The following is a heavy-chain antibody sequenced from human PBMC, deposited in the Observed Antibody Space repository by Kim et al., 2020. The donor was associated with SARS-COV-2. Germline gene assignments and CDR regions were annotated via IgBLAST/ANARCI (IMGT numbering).Heavy chain of an antibody. D-gene: IGHD3-16*02. CDR1: GYTFTSYA. CDR2: INAGNGNT. J-gene: IGHJ4*02. Sequence: ASVKVSCKASGYTFTSYAMHWVRQAPGQRLEWMGWINAGNGNTKYSQKFQGRVTITRDTSASTAYMELSSLRSEDTAMYYCARAPWGSYRFDYWGQGTLVTVSS. V-gene: IGHV1-3*01. CDR3: ARAPWGSYRFDY.